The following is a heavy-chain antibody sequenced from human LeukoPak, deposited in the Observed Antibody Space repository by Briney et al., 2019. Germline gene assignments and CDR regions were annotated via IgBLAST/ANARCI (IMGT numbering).Heavy chain of an antibody. CDR3: ARDPRCSDGSCSYYFDY. Sequence: PGGSLRLSCAASGFTFSGYSMNWVRQAPGKGLEWVSSISSSSSYIYYADSVKGRFTISRDNAKNSLYLQMNSLRAEDTAVYYCARDPRCSDGSCSYYFDYWGQGTLATVSS. CDR1: GFTFSGYS. CDR2: ISSSSSYI. V-gene: IGHV3-21*01. D-gene: IGHD2-15*01. J-gene: IGHJ4*02.